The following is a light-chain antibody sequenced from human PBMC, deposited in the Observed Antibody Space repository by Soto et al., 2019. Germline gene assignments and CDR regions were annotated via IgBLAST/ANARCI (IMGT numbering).Light chain of an antibody. J-gene: IGKJ1*01. Sequence: DIQMTQSPSTLSASVGDRVTITCRASQSISSWLAWYQQKPGKAPKLLIYDASSLESGVPSRFSGSGSGTEFTLTISSLQPDDFATYYCQQYNSYSQTFGQWTKVE. CDR1: QSISSW. V-gene: IGKV1-5*01. CDR3: QQYNSYSQT. CDR2: DAS.